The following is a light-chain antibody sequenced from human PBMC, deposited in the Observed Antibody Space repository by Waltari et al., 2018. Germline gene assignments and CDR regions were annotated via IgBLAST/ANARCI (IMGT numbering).Light chain of an antibody. J-gene: IGKJ2*01. V-gene: IGKV3-20*01. CDR2: TAS. Sequence: EIVLTQSTGTLSLSQGERATLSCRASQSVRSSSLAWYQRKPGQAPRLLIYTASTRATGIPDRFSGSGSGTDFTLTISRLEPEDFAVYYCQQYGHAPYTFGQGTKLEIK. CDR3: QQYGHAPYT. CDR1: QSVRSSS.